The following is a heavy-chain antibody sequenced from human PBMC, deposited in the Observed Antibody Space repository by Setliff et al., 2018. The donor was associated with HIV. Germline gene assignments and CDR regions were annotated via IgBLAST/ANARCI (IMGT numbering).Heavy chain of an antibody. CDR2: IYSNGNT. CDR1: GGSISSRGYY. J-gene: IGHJ4*02. Sequence: KPSETLSLPCTVSGGSISSRGYYWSWLRQPAGKGLEWIGRIYSNGNTDYNPSLKSRITISEYTSNNQFSLKVNSVTAADTAMYFCARESPDGLDCWGQGTLVTVSS. D-gene: IGHD2-8*01. CDR3: ARESPDGLDC. V-gene: IGHV4-61*02.